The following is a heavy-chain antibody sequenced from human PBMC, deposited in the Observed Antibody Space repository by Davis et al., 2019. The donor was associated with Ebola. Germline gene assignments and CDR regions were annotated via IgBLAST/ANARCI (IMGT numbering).Heavy chain of an antibody. V-gene: IGHV3-23*01. J-gene: IGHJ4*02. CDR2: ITGGDGST. CDR1: GFTFSSYW. D-gene: IGHD3-16*01. Sequence: GESLKISCAASGFTFSSYWMSWARQAPGKGLEWVSGITGGDGSTYYTDSVRGRFTISRDDSKNTLYLQMNSLRAEDTAVYYCIGSWRWGQGTLVTVSS. CDR3: IGSWR.